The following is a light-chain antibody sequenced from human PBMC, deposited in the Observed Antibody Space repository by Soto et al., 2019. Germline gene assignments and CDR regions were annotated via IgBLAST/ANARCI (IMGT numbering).Light chain of an antibody. Sequence: DIQMTQSPPTLSASVGDRVTITCRASQSISSWLAWYQQKPGKAPKLLIYDASSLESGVPSRFSGSGSGTELTLTISSRQPDDFATYYCQQYNSYSVTFGQGTKVEIK. CDR2: DAS. CDR1: QSISSW. CDR3: QQYNSYSVT. V-gene: IGKV1-5*01. J-gene: IGKJ1*01.